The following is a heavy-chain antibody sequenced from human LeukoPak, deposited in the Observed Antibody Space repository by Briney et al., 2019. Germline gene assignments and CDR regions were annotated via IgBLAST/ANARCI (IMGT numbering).Heavy chain of an antibody. CDR1: GYSFTTYA. CDR2: INAGHANT. CDR3: ARSTATIFADY. V-gene: IGHV1-3*01. J-gene: IGHJ4*02. D-gene: IGHD3-3*01. Sequence: ASVKVSCKASGYSFTTYAIQWVRQAPGQRLEWMGRINAGHANTKYSQKFQGRVTITRDTSASTAYMELSSLRSEDTAVYYCARSTATIFADYWGQGTLVTVSS.